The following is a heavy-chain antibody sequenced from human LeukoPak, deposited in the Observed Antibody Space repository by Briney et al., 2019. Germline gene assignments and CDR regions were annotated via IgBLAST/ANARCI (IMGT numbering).Heavy chain of an antibody. CDR1: GFTFNSYA. Sequence: PGGSLRLSCAAFGFTFNSYAMGWVRQAPGKGLEWVSAISGSGGDTYYADSVKGRFTFSRDNSKNTLYLQMNSLRPEDTALYYCAKAVWFGEFDYYFFGLDVWGQGTTVTVSS. CDR2: ISGSGGDT. V-gene: IGHV3-23*01. D-gene: IGHD3-10*01. J-gene: IGHJ6*02. CDR3: AKAVWFGEFDYYFFGLDV.